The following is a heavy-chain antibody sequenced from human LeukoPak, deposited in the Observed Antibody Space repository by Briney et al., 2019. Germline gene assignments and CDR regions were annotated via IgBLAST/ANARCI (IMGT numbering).Heavy chain of an antibody. J-gene: IGHJ4*02. D-gene: IGHD6-19*01. Sequence: ASVKVSCKASGYTFTSYYMHWVRQAPGQGLEWMGIINPSGGSTSYAQKFQGRVTMTRDTSISTAYMELSRLRSDDTAVYYCARVSSSSGWSPIWGQGTLVTVSS. CDR1: GYTFTSYY. CDR2: INPSGGST. V-gene: IGHV1-46*01. CDR3: ARVSSSSGWSPI.